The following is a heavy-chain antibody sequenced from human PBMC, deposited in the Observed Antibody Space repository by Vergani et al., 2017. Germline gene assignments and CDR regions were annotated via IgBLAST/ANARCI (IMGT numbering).Heavy chain of an antibody. CDR3: ARDLTYSTSRLGGGGFDA. Sequence: EVQLVQSGAEVKKPGATVKISCKVSGYTFTDYYMHWVQQAPGKGLEWMGLVDPEDGETIYAEKFQGRVTITADTSTDTAYMELSSLRSDDTAVYYCARDLTYSTSRLGGGGFDAWGQGTLVSVSS. CDR1: GYTFTDYY. V-gene: IGHV1-69-2*01. CDR2: VDPEDGET. J-gene: IGHJ4*02. D-gene: IGHD6-6*01.